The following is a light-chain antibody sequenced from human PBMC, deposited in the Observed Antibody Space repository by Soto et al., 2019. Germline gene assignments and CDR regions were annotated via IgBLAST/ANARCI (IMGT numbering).Light chain of an antibody. Sequence: DIQMTQSPSSLSASVGDRVTITCRASQGISNYLACYQQKPGKVPKLLIYGASTLQSGVPSRFSGSGSGTDCTLTISSLQPEELATYYCQNSNSVPLVGGGTKVESK. CDR2: GAS. CDR3: QNSNSVPL. V-gene: IGKV1-27*01. J-gene: IGKJ4*01. CDR1: QGISNY.